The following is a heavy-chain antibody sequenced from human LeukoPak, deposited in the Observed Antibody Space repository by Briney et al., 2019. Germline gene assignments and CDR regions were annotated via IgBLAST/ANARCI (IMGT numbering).Heavy chain of an antibody. CDR1: GFTVSSNY. V-gene: IGHV3-53*01. D-gene: IGHD2-21*01. J-gene: IGHJ6*02. CDR2: IYSGGST. Sequence: PTGGSLRLSCAASGFTVSSNYMSWVRQAPGKGLEWVSVIYSGGSTYYADSVKGRFTISRDNAKNTLYLQMSGLRVEDTAVYRCAGDSPYYGMDVWGQGTTVTVSS. CDR3: AGDSPYYGMDV.